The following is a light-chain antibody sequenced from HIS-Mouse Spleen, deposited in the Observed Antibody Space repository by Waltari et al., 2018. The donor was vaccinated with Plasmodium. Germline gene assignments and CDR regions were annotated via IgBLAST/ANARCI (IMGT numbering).Light chain of an antibody. J-gene: IGLJ3*02. Sequence: SYVLTQPPSVSVAPGQTARITCGGTNLGSKSVHWYQQKPGQAPGLVVYDDSDRPSGIPERFSGSNSGNTATLTISRVEAGDEADYYCQVWDSSSDHRVFGGGTKLTVL. V-gene: IGLV3-21*02. CDR3: QVWDSSSDHRV. CDR1: NLGSKS. CDR2: DDS.